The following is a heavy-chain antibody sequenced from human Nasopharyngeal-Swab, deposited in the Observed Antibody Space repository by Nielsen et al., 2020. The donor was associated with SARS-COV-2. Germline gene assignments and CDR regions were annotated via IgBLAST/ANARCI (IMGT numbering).Heavy chain of an antibody. J-gene: IGHJ4*02. D-gene: IGHD3-16*01. V-gene: IGHV1-2*04. CDR1: GYTFTGYY. CDR2: INPNSGGT. CDR3: ARRMGASFDY. Sequence: ASSKVSCKASGYTFTGYYMHWLRQAPGQGLEWMGWINPNSGGTNYAQKSQGWVTMTRDTSTSTAYMELSRLRSDDKAVYYCARRMGASFDYWGQGTLVTVSS.